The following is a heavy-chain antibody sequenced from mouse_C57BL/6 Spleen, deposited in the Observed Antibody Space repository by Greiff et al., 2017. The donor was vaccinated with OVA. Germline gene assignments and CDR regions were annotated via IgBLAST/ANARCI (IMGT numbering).Heavy chain of an antibody. CDR1: GFTFSDYG. D-gene: IGHD1-2*01. CDR2: ISSGSSTI. CDR3: ARPSLTARYFDV. J-gene: IGHJ1*03. Sequence: EVKVVESGGGLVKPGGSLKLSCAASGFTFSDYGMHWVRQAPEKGLEWVAYISSGSSTIYYADTVKGRFTISRDNAKNTLFLQMTSLRSEDTAMYYCARPSLTARYFDVWGTGTTVTVSS. V-gene: IGHV5-17*01.